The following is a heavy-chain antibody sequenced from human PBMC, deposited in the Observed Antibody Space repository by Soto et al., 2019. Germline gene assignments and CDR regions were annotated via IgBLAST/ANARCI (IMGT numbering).Heavy chain of an antibody. CDR3: ARRERAAGTDWWFDP. J-gene: IGHJ5*02. CDR2: IYHSGYT. Sequence: SETLSITFIVSGGSISRLSYYWWWIRQPPGKGLEWIGSIYHSGYTHYNPSLKSRVTISVDTSKNQFSLKLSSVTAADTAVYYCARRERAAGTDWWFDPWGQGTLVT. D-gene: IGHD6-13*01. V-gene: IGHV4-39*01. CDR1: GGSISRLSYY.